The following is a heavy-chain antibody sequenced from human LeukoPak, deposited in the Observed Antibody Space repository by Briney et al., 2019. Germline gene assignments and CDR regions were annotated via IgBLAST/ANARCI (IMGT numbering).Heavy chain of an antibody. CDR1: GFTFSSYA. CDR3: AKGEQWQQTPFDY. D-gene: IGHD6-19*01. Sequence: GGSLRLSCAASGFTFSSYAMSWVRQAPGKGLEWVSTISGSGGNTYYADSVKGRFTISRDNSKNTLYLQMNSLRAEDTPVYYCAKGEQWQQTPFDYWGQGTLVTVSS. J-gene: IGHJ4*02. CDR2: ISGSGGNT. V-gene: IGHV3-23*01.